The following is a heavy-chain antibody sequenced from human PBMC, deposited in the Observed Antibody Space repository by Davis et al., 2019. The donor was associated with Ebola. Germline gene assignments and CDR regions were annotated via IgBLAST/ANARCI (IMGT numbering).Heavy chain of an antibody. CDR2: IIPILGIA. CDR3: ARDLPGMAAAGEGY. V-gene: IGHV1-69*04. Sequence: SVKVSCKASGGTFSSYTISWVRQAPGQGLEWMGRIIPILGIANYAQKFQGRVTITADKSTSTAYMELSSLRSKDTAVYYCARDLPGMAAAGEGYWGQGTLVTVSS. J-gene: IGHJ4*02. CDR1: GGTFSSYT. D-gene: IGHD6-13*01.